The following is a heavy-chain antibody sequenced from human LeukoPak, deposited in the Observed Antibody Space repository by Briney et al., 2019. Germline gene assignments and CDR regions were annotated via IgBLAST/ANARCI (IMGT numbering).Heavy chain of an antibody. Sequence: SETLSLTCTVSGGSISSSSYYWGWIRQPPGKGLEWIGSIYYSGSTYYNPSLKSRVTISVDTSKNQFSLKLSSVTAVDTAVYYCAGLYSGGYDHYFDSWSQGTLVTVS. CDR2: IYYSGST. CDR3: AGLYSGGYDHYFDS. J-gene: IGHJ4*02. D-gene: IGHD1-26*01. CDR1: GGSISSSSYY. V-gene: IGHV4-39*01.